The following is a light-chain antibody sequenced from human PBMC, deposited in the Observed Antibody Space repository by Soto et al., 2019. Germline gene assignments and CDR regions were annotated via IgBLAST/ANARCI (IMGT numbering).Light chain of an antibody. CDR1: SNDIGPYNY. CDR3: SSYTSIIAVV. J-gene: IGLJ2*01. V-gene: IGLV2-14*03. Sequence: QSVLTQPASVSGSPGQSITISCTGTSNDIGPYNYVSWYQQHPGKAPRLLIYDVTNRPSGVSDRFSGSKSGRTDSLPISGLQAEDEADYYFSSYTSIIAVVFGGGTKVTVL. CDR2: DVT.